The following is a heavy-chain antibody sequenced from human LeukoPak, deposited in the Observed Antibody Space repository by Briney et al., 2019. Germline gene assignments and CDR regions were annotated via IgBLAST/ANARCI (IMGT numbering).Heavy chain of an antibody. CDR3: ARAVRATIFGVQYYFDY. CDR1: GYSFTNYW. Sequence: GESLKISCKGSGYSFTNYWIGWVRQMPGKGLEWMGIIQPGDSDTKYSPSFQGQVTISADKSISTAYLQWSSLKASDTAMHYCARAVRATIFGVQYYFDYWGQGTPVTVSS. CDR2: IQPGDSDT. J-gene: IGHJ4*02. V-gene: IGHV5-51*01. D-gene: IGHD3-3*01.